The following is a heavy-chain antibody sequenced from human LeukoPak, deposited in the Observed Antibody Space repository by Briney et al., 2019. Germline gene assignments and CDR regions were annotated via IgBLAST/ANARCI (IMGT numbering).Heavy chain of an antibody. V-gene: IGHV1-18*01. Sequence: ASVKVSCKASGYTFTGYGISWVRQAPGQGLEWMGWISAYNGNTNYAQKLQGRVTMTTDTSTSTAYMELRSLRSDDTAVYYCARDLEPPYYYDSSGSEDAFDIWGQGTMVTVSS. D-gene: IGHD3-22*01. CDR3: ARDLEPPYYYDSSGSEDAFDI. CDR1: GYTFTGYG. CDR2: ISAYNGNT. J-gene: IGHJ3*02.